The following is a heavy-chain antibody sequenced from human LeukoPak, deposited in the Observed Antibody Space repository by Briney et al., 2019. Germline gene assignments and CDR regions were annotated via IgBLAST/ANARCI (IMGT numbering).Heavy chain of an antibody. CDR1: GGTFSSYA. CDR2: IIPIFGTA. CDR3: ARAGRYSYAFDY. D-gene: IGHD5-18*01. Sequence: SVKVSCKASGGTFSSYAISWVRQAPGQGLEWMGRIIPIFGTANYAQKFQGRATITTDESTSTAYMELSSLRSEDTAVYYCARAGRYSYAFDYWGQGTLVTVSS. J-gene: IGHJ4*02. V-gene: IGHV1-69*05.